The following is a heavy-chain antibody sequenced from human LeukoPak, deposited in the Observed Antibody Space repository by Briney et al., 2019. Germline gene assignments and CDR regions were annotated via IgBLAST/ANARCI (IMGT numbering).Heavy chain of an antibody. CDR3: ARETYPDAFDI. CDR1: GGSISSGGYS. Sequence: SETLPLTCAVSGGSISSGGYSWSWIRQPPGKGLEWIGYIYHSGSTYYNPSLKSRVTISVDRSKNQFSLKLSSVTAADTAVYYCARETYPDAFDIWGQGTMVTVSS. CDR2: IYHSGST. V-gene: IGHV4-30-2*01. J-gene: IGHJ3*02.